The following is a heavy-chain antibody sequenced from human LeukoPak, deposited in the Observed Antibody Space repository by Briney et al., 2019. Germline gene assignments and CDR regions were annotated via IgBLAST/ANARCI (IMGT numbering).Heavy chain of an antibody. CDR1: GFTVSSNY. CDR2: ISGSGGST. CDR3: AKGRSILWFGESN. Sequence: QPGGSLRLSCAASGFTVSSNYMSWVRQAPGKGLEWVSAISGSGGSTYYADSVKGRFTISRDNSKNTLYLQMNSLRAEDTAVYYCAKGRSILWFGESNWGQGTLVTVSS. D-gene: IGHD3-10*01. V-gene: IGHV3-23*01. J-gene: IGHJ4*02.